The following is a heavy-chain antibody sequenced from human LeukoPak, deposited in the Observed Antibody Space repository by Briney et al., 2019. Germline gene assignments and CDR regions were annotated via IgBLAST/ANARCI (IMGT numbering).Heavy chain of an antibody. CDR1: GGSISSYY. Sequence: SETLSLTCTVSGGSISSYYWSWIRQPPGKGLEWIGHIYYSGSTNYNPSLKSRVTISVDTSKNQFSLKLSSVTAADTAVYYCASFPVDTALVWWDYWGQGTLVTVSS. V-gene: IGHV4-59*08. J-gene: IGHJ4*02. CDR3: ASFPVDTALVWWDY. D-gene: IGHD5-18*01. CDR2: IYYSGST.